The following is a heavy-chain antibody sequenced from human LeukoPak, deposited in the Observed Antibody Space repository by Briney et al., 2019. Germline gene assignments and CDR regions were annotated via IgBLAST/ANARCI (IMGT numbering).Heavy chain of an antibody. CDR2: ITGGGDST. D-gene: IGHD6-13*01. V-gene: IGHV3-23*01. J-gene: IGHJ4*02. CDR1: EFTFSRFA. CDR3: AKGSAGSRPYYFDY. Sequence: GGSLRLSCAASEFTFSRFAMIWVRQAPGEGLEWVSAITGGGDSTYHADSVKGRFTISRDNSKSTLYLQMNSLRVEDTAVYDCAKGSAGSRPYYFDYWGRGTLVTVSS.